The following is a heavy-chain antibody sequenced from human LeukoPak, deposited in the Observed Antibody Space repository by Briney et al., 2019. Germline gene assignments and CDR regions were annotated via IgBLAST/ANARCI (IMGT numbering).Heavy chain of an antibody. D-gene: IGHD6-19*01. CDR1: GFTVSSYW. Sequence: GGSLRVSCAASGFTVSSYWMNWVRQDPGKGLEWVANVMQDGSEKYYVDSVKGRFTISRDNAKNSLSLQMNSLRAEDTAVYYCAREMAMAVAGISWFDPWGQGTLVTVSS. V-gene: IGHV3-7*01. CDR2: VMQDGSEK. J-gene: IGHJ5*02. CDR3: AREMAMAVAGISWFDP.